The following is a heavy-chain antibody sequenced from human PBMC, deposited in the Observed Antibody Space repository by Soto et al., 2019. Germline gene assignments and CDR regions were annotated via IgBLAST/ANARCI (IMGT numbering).Heavy chain of an antibody. CDR2: ISSSGSTI. CDR1: GFTFSDFY. CDR3: ARGSIVGAIYFDY. D-gene: IGHD1-26*01. V-gene: IGHV3-11*01. Sequence: GGSLRLSCAASGFTFSDFYMSWIRQAPGKGLEWVSYISSSGSTIYYADSVKGRFTISRDNAKNSLYLQMNSLRAEDTAVYYCARGSIVGAIYFDYWGQGTLVTVSS. J-gene: IGHJ4*02.